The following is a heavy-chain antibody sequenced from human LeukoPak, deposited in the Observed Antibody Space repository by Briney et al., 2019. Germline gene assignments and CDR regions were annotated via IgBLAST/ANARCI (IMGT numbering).Heavy chain of an antibody. Sequence: GGSLRLSCAASGFTFSTYVVNWVRQAPGKGLEWVSAISGSGGNTYYADTVSGRFTISRDNSKNTLYLQMNSLRAEDTAVCYCAKDAGYCSGGSCYSLSWYFDYWGQGTLVTVSS. CDR1: GFTFSTYV. D-gene: IGHD2-15*01. V-gene: IGHV3-23*01. J-gene: IGHJ4*02. CDR3: AKDAGYCSGGSCYSLSWYFDY. CDR2: ISGSGGNT.